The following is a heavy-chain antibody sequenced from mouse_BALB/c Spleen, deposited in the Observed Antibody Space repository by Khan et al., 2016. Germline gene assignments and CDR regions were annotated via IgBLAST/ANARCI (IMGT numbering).Heavy chain of an antibody. CDR2: INPSTGYT. Sequence: QIQLVQSGAELAKPGASVKMSCKASGYTFTSYWMHWVKQRPGQGLEWIGYINPSTGYTEYNQKFKDKATLTADKSSSTAYMQLSSLTSEDSAVYYCAYYGNYDYGGQGTTLTVSS. D-gene: IGHD2-1*01. V-gene: IGHV1-7*01. CDR3: AYYGNYDY. J-gene: IGHJ2*01. CDR1: GYTFTSYW.